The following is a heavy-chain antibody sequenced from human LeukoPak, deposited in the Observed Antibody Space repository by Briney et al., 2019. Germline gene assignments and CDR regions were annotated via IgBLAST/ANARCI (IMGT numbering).Heavy chain of an antibody. CDR3: ARKLRGIAVAGAVAGRYFDY. CDR1: GGSISSSSYY. CDR2: IYYSGST. J-gene: IGHJ4*02. V-gene: IGHV4-39*01. D-gene: IGHD6-19*01. Sequence: SETLSLTCTVSGGSISSSSYYWGWIRQPPGKGLEWIGSIYYSGSTYYNPSLKSRVTISVDTSKNQLSLKLSSVTAADTAVYYCARKLRGIAVAGAVAGRYFDYWGQGTLVTVSS.